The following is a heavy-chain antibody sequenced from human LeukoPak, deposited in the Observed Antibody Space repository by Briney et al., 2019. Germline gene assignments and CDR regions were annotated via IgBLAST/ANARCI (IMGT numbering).Heavy chain of an antibody. CDR1: GGSISSYY. J-gene: IGHJ6*02. Sequence: SETLSLTCTVSGGSISSYYWSWIRQPPGKGLEWIGYIYYSGSTSYNPSLKSRVTISVDTSKNQFSLKLSSVTAADTAVYYCARLGADRGEDQEYQLWQYGMDVWGQGTTVTVSS. CDR2: IYYSGST. V-gene: IGHV4-59*12. CDR3: ARLGADRGEDQEYQLWQYGMDV. D-gene: IGHD2-2*01.